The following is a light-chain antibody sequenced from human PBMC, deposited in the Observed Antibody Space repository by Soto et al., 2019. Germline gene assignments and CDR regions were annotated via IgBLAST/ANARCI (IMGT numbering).Light chain of an antibody. V-gene: IGKV3-15*01. J-gene: IGKJ4*01. CDR3: QQYNDWPPLT. Sequence: EIVLTQSPATLSVSPGERATLSCRASQSVSRNLAWYQHKPGQAPRLLIYGASTRATGIPVRFSGSGSGTEFTLTISSLQSEDFAVYYCQQYNDWPPLTFGGGTKVEIK. CDR2: GAS. CDR1: QSVSRN.